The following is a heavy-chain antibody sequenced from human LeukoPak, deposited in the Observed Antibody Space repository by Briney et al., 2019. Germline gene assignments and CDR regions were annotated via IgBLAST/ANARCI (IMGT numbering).Heavy chain of an antibody. V-gene: IGHV4-4*07. CDR1: GASISSYY. D-gene: IGHD3-10*01. J-gene: IGHJ4*02. Sequence: SETLSLTCTVSGASISSYYYTWIRQTAGRGLEWIGRLYISGSTDYNPSLKSRVTISVDTSKNQFSLRLSSVTAADTAVYFCARDLSGSLYFDYWGQGVLVTVSS. CDR2: LYISGST. CDR3: ARDLSGSLYFDY.